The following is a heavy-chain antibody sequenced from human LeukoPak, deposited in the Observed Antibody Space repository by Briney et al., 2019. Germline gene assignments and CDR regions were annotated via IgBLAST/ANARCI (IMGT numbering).Heavy chain of an antibody. J-gene: IGHJ4*02. CDR2: IYYSGST. CDR1: GGSLSYYY. CDR3: ARHMRRPSFFDY. Sequence: SETLSLTCTVSGGSLSYYYWSWIRQPPGKGLEWIGYIYYSGSTNYNPSLKSRVTISVDTSKNQFSLKLSSVTAADTAVYYCARHMRRPSFFDYWGQGTLVTVSS. V-gene: IGHV4-59*08. D-gene: IGHD2-2*01.